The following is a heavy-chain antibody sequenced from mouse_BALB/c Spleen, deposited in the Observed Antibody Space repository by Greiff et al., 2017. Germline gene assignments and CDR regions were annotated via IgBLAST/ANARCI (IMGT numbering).Heavy chain of an antibody. D-gene: IGHD1-1*01. J-gene: IGHJ2*01. CDR1: GFTFSNYW. CDR3: TRHLLLRFQRFDD. V-gene: IGHV6-6*02. CDR2: IRLKSNNYAT. Sequence: EVKLVESGGGLVQPGGSMKLSCVASGFTFSNYWMNWVRQSPEKGLEWVAEIRLKSNNYATHYAESVKGRFTISRDDSKSSVYLQRNNLRAEDTGIYYCTRHLLLRFQRFDDWGQGTTLTVSS.